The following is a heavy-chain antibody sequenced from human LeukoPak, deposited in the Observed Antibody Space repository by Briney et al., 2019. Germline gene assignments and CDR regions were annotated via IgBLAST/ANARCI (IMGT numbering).Heavy chain of an antibody. CDR3: ARVRVGYYFDY. Sequence: GGSLRLSCAASGFTFSDHYMSWIRQAPGKGLEWVSYISSSGSTMYYADSVKGRFTISRDNAKNSLYLQMNSLRAEDTAVFYCARVRVGYYFDYWGQGTLVTVSS. V-gene: IGHV3-11*01. CDR2: ISSSGSTM. CDR1: GFTFSDHY. D-gene: IGHD1-14*01. J-gene: IGHJ4*02.